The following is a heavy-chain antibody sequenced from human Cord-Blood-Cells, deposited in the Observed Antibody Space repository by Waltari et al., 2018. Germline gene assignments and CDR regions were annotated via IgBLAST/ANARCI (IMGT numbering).Heavy chain of an antibody. J-gene: IGHJ4*02. D-gene: IGHD7-27*01. CDR3: ASAGELRY. V-gene: IGHV4-34*01. CDR2: INHSGST. CDR1: GGSFSGYY. Sequence: QVQLQQWGAGLLKPSETLSLTCAVYGGSFSGYYWSWIRQPPGKGLEWIGEINHSGSTNYNPSLKSRDTISVDTSKNQFSLKLSSVTAADTAVYYCASAGELRYWGQGTLVTVSS.